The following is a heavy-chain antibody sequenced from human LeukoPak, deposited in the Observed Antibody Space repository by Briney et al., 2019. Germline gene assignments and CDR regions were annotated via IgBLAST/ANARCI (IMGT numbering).Heavy chain of an antibody. CDR2: IIPIFGTA. Sequence: GASVKVSCKASGYTFTSYGISWVRQAPGQGLEWMGGIIPIFGTANYAQKFQGRVTITTDESTSTAYMELSSLRSEDTAVYYCARAMSIAAAGDFDYWGQGTLVTVSS. V-gene: IGHV1-69*05. J-gene: IGHJ4*02. CDR3: ARAMSIAAAGDFDY. D-gene: IGHD6-13*01. CDR1: GYTFTSYG.